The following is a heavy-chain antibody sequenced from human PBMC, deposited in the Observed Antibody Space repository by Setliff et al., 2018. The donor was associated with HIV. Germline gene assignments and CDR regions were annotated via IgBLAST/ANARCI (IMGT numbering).Heavy chain of an antibody. CDR2: IYTGGAT. J-gene: IGHJ2*01. CDR1: GVTVSKNY. V-gene: IGHV3-66*02. D-gene: IGHD4-17*01. CDR3: ARSNLRRYGDPDWYFDL. Sequence: GESLKISCAASGVTVSKNYMSWVRQAPGKGLEWASVIYTGGATFYADSVKARFTISRDNSRNTLYLQMNSLRAEDTAVYYCARSNLRRYGDPDWYFDLWGRGTPVTVSS.